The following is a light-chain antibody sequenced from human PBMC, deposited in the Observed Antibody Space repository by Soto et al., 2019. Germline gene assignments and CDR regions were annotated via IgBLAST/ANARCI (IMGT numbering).Light chain of an antibody. Sequence: LTRSPATLSLSPGERATLSCRASQSVSSYLAWYQQKPGQAPRLLIYDASNRATGIPARFSGSGSGTAFTLTISSLEPADFAVYYCQQRSNWPPITFGQGTRLEIK. V-gene: IGKV3-11*01. J-gene: IGKJ5*01. CDR3: QQRSNWPPIT. CDR2: DAS. CDR1: QSVSSY.